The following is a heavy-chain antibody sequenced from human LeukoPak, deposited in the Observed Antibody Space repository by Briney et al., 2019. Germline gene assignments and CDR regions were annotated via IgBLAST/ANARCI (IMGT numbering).Heavy chain of an antibody. J-gene: IGHJ4*02. D-gene: IGHD4-23*01. Sequence: ASVKVSCKASGYTFTGYYMHWVRQAPGQGLEWMERINPNSGGTNYAQKFQGRVTMTRDTSISTAYMELSRLRSGDTAVYYCARDPTTMVVNDDYWGQGTLVTVSS. V-gene: IGHV1-2*06. CDR2: INPNSGGT. CDR1: GYTFTGYY. CDR3: ARDPTTMVVNDDY.